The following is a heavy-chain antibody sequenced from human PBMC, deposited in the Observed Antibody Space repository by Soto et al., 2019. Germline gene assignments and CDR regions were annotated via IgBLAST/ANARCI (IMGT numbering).Heavy chain of an antibody. Sequence: GGSLRLSCAASGFTFSSYGMHWVRQAPGKGLEWVAVIWYDGSNKYYADSVKGRFTISRDNSKNTLYLQMNSLRAEDTAVYYCASAWRVVAPGVPNPLGIYYGMDVWGQGTTVTVSS. J-gene: IGHJ6*02. CDR3: ASAWRVVAPGVPNPLGIYYGMDV. D-gene: IGHD6-19*01. CDR2: IWYDGSNK. CDR1: GFTFSSYG. V-gene: IGHV3-33*01.